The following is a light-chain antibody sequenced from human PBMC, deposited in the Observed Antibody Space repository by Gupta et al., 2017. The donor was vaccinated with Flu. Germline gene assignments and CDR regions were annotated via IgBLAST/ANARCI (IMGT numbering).Light chain of an antibody. J-gene: IGKJ4*01. CDR3: QQYNDYSLT. CDR1: QSISMW. V-gene: IGKV1-5*03. Sequence: QMTPSPPTPSASVGDRVTITCRASQSISMWLAWYQQKPGKAPDLLIYEASTLESGFPSRFSGSGSGTEFTLTISSLQPEDFATYYCQQYNDYSLTFGGGTKVEIK. CDR2: EAS.